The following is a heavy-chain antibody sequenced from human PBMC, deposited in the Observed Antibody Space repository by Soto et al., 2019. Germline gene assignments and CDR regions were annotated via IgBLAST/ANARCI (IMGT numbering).Heavy chain of an antibody. Sequence: QLQLQESGPGLVKPSETLSLTCTVSGGSISSSSYYWGWIRQPPGKGLEWIGSIYYSGSTYYNPSLKIRVTISIETSKNQFSLKLSSVTAADTAVYYWASPRAVAGTWWFAPWGQGTLVTVSS. CDR3: ASPRAVAGTWWFAP. CDR1: GGSISSSSYY. J-gene: IGHJ5*02. CDR2: IYYSGST. D-gene: IGHD6-19*01. V-gene: IGHV4-39*01.